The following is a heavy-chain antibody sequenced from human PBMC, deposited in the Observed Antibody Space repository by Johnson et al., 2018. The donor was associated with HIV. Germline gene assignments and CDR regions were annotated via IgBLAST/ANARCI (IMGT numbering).Heavy chain of an antibody. D-gene: IGHD1-26*01. Sequence: VQLVESGGGLVKPGGSLRLSCAVSGCTFRSYAIHWVRQTPGKGLEWVSGMRGNRGSVGYADTDKGRFTISRDNAKNSLYLQMNSLRPDDPALYYCARDRVGATSFDMGGQGTMVTVSS. CDR3: ARDRVGATSFDM. V-gene: IGHV3-9*01. CDR1: GCTFRSYA. J-gene: IGHJ3*02. CDR2: MRGNRGSV.